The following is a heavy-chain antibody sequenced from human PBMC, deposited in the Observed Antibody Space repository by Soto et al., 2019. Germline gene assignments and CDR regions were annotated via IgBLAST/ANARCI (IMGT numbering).Heavy chain of an antibody. CDR3: AREAAAERNYYGLDV. J-gene: IGHJ6*02. D-gene: IGHD6-13*01. CDR1: GYIFSRYG. CDR2: ISGYNGNT. V-gene: IGHV1-18*04. Sequence: QVQLVQSGPEVRKPGASEKVSCKASGYIFSRYGISWVRQAPGQGLEWMAWISGYNGNTKFGERVQGRVNVTTDTSTSTAYMELRSLRSDDTAVYYCAREAAAERNYYGLDVWGQGTTVIVSS.